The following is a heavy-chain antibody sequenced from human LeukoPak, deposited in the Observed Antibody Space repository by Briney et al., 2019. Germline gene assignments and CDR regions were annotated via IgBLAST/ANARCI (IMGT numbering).Heavy chain of an antibody. CDR3: AVDYYDSSGYSDY. Sequence: SSETLSLTCAVYGGSFSGYYWSWIRQPPGKGLEWIGYIYYSGSTNYNPTLKSRVTISVDTSKNQFSLKLSSVTAADTAVYYCAVDYYDSSGYSDYWGQGTLVTVSS. V-gene: IGHV4-59*01. J-gene: IGHJ4*02. CDR1: GGSFSGYY. D-gene: IGHD3-22*01. CDR2: IYYSGST.